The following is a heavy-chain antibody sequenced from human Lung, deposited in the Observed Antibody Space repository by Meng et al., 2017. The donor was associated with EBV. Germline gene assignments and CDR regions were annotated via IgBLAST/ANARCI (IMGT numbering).Heavy chain of an antibody. CDR3: ARGGGLFSHPLDY. Sequence: QVQLLEVGGGVVQPGSSLRLSCAASGFTFSSYAMHWVRQAPGKGLEWVAVISYDGSNKYYADSVKGRFTISRDNSKNTLYLQMNSLRAEDTAVYYCARGGGLFSHPLDYWGQGTLVTVSS. CDR2: ISYDGSNK. CDR1: GFTFSSYA. D-gene: IGHD3-10*02. J-gene: IGHJ4*02. V-gene: IGHV3-30-3*01.